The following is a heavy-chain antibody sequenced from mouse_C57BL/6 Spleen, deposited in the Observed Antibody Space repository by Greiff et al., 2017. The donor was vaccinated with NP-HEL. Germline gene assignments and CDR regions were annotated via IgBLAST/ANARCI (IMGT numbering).Heavy chain of an antibody. V-gene: IGHV1-81*01. D-gene: IGHD1-1*01. CDR3: AKITTVVATSSYWYFDV. CDR2: IYPRSGNT. J-gene: IGHJ1*03. CDR1: GYTFTSYG. Sequence: VQLQQSGAELARPGASVKLSCKASGYTFTSYGISWVKQRPGQGLEWIGEIYPRSGNTYYNEKFKGKATLTADKSSSTAYMELRSLTSEDSAFYIFAKITTVVATSSYWYFDVWGTGTTVTVSS.